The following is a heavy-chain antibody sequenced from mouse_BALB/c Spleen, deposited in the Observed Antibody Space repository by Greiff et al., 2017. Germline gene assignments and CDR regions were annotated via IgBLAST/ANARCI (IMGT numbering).Heavy chain of an antibody. Sequence: EVHLVESGGGLVKPGGSLKLSCAASGFTFSSYAMSWVRQTPEKRLEWVATISSGGSYTYYPDSVKGRFTISRDNAKNTLYLQMSSLRSEDTAMYYCARHEDRYGFAYWGQGTLVTVSA. V-gene: IGHV5-9-3*01. J-gene: IGHJ3*01. CDR2: ISSGGSYT. D-gene: IGHD2-14*01. CDR3: ARHEDRYGFAY. CDR1: GFTFSSYA.